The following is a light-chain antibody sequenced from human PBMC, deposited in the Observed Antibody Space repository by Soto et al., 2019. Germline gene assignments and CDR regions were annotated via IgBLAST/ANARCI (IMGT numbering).Light chain of an antibody. J-gene: IGKJ2*01. CDR2: GAS. Sequence: EIVLTQAPGTLSLSPGERATLSCRASQSVTSSYLAWYQQKPGQAPRLLIYGASSRATGAPDRFSGGGSGTDFNLSISRLEPEDFAVYYCQQYGSSPRSFGQGTQLEIK. CDR3: QQYGSSPRS. V-gene: IGKV3-20*01. CDR1: QSVTSSY.